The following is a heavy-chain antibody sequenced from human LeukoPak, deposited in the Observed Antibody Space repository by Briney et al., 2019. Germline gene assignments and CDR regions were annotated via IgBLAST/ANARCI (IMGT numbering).Heavy chain of an antibody. CDR1: GFTFDDYA. J-gene: IGHJ4*02. V-gene: IGHV3-9*01. CDR2: ISWNSGSI. CDR3: AKSGVIAVATYFDY. Sequence: GGSLRLSCAASGFTFDDYAMHWVRQAPGKGLEWVSGISWNSGSIGYADSVKGRFTISRDNAKNSLYLQMNSLRAEDTALYYCAKSGVIAVATYFDYWGQGTLVTVSS. D-gene: IGHD6-19*01.